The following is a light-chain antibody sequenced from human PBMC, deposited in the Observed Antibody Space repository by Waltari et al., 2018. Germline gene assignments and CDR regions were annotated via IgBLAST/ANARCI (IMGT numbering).Light chain of an antibody. Sequence: SSELTQDPAVSVALGQTVRITCQGDSHRSFSASGYQQKPGQAPILVIYDKTNRPSGIPDRFSGSSSGNTASLTITGAQAEDEADYYCSSRDNSGSRYVFGAGTKILVL. CDR3: SSRDNSGSRYV. CDR2: DKT. J-gene: IGLJ1*01. V-gene: IGLV3-19*01. CDR1: SHRSFS.